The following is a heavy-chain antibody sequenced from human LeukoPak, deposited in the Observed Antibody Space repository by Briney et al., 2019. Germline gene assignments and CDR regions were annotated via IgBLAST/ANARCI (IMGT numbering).Heavy chain of an antibody. V-gene: IGHV1-2*02. J-gene: IGHJ5*02. Sequence: ASVKVSCKASGYTFTGYYMHWVRQAPGQGLEWMGWINPNSGGTNYAQKFQGRVTMTRDTSIGTAYMELSRLRAEDTAVYYCARETSYCSGGSCYGWFDPWGQGTLVTVSS. CDR2: INPNSGGT. D-gene: IGHD2-15*01. CDR3: ARETSYCSGGSCYGWFDP. CDR1: GYTFTGYY.